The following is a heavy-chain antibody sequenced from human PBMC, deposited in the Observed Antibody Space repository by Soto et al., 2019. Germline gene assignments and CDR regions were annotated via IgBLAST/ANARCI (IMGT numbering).Heavy chain of an antibody. J-gene: IGHJ4*02. CDR1: GGSISSYY. CDR2: IYYSGST. CDR3: ARGGDYYDILTGYYSLGYYFDY. V-gene: IGHV4-59*01. Sequence: PSETLSLTCTVSGGSISSYYWSWIRQPPGKGLEWIAYIYYSGSTNYNPSLKSRVTISVETSKNQFSLKLSSVTAADTAMYYCARGGDYYDILTGYYSLGYYFDYWGQGTLVTVSS. D-gene: IGHD3-9*01.